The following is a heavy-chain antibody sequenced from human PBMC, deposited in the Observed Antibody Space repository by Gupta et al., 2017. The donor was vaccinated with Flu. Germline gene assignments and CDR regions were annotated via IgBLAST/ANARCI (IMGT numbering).Heavy chain of an antibody. CDR1: GGTFSSYA. Sequence: QVQLVQSGAEVKKPGSSVKVSCKASGGTFSSYAISWVRQAPGQGLEWMGGIIPIFGTAKYEQNGQGRVTITADKSTSTAYMELSSLSSEDTAXEXCASHYXDDSSGYYYEFDDWGQGTLVTVSS. V-gene: IGHV1-69*06. J-gene: IGHJ4*02. D-gene: IGHD3-22*01. CDR2: IIPIFGTA. CDR3: ASHYXDDSSGYYYEFDD.